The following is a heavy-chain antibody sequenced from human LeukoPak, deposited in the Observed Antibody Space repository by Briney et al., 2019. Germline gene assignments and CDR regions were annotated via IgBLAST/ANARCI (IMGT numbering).Heavy chain of an antibody. D-gene: IGHD1-14*01. Sequence: HSGGSLRLSCAASGFTFSSYAMSWVRQAPGKGLEWVSAISGSGGSTYYADSVKGRFTISRDNAKNSLYLQMNSLRPEDTAVYYCARNRVTLSSFTGMDVWGQGTTVTVSS. CDR1: GFTFSSYA. J-gene: IGHJ6*02. V-gene: IGHV3-23*01. CDR2: ISGSGGST. CDR3: ARNRVTLSSFTGMDV.